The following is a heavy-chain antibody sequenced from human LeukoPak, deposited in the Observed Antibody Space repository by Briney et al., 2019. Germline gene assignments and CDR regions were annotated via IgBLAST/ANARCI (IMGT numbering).Heavy chain of an antibody. CDR2: IIPILGIA. D-gene: IGHD3-22*01. Sequence: SVKVSCKASGGTFSSYAISWVRQAPRQGLEWMGRIIPILGIANYAQKFQGRVTITADKSTSTAYMELSSLRSEDTAVYYCARGGGGGYYSGFNYWGQGTLVTVSS. J-gene: IGHJ4*02. CDR3: ARGGGGGYYSGFNY. CDR1: GGTFSSYA. V-gene: IGHV1-69*04.